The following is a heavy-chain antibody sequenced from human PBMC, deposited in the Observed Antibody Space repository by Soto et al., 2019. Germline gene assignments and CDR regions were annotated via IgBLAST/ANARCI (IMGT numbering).Heavy chain of an antibody. D-gene: IGHD3-9*01. J-gene: IGHJ6*02. CDR1: DDFISSYY. Sequence: QVQLQESGPRLVKPSETLSLTCTVSDDFISSYYWSWIRQPAGKGLEWVGRISTTGGTTYNPSLESRVTMSVDTSKNQFSLKVTSVTAADTAVYFCAIADYEILTGSYAMDVWGQGITVTVSS. CDR3: AIADYEILTGSYAMDV. V-gene: IGHV4-4*07. CDR2: ISTTGGT.